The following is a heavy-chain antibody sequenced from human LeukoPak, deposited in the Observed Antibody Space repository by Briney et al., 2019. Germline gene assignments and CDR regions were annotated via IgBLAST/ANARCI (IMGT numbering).Heavy chain of an antibody. CDR3: ARMYSSSWPSSIRPSYFDY. Sequence: SETLSLTCTVSCGSISSSSYFWGWLRQPPGKGVECFGSIYYSGRTYYNPSLKSQVTISVDTSQNQFSLKLSSVTAADTAVYYWARMYSSSWPSSIRPSYFDYWGQGTLVTVSS. V-gene: IGHV4-39*07. D-gene: IGHD6-13*01. CDR1: CGSISSSSYF. J-gene: IGHJ4*02. CDR2: IYYSGRT.